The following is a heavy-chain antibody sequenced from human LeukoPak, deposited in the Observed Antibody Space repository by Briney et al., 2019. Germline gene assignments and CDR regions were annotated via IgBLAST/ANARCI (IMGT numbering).Heavy chain of an antibody. V-gene: IGHV1-69*04. CDR1: GGTFSSYP. D-gene: IGHD6-19*01. Sequence: GGSVKVSCKASGGTFSSYPISWVRQAPGQGLEWMGRIIPILGIANYAQKFQGRVTITADKSTSTAYMELSSLRSEDTAVYYCARGDPSSGWYSYWGQGTLVTVSS. CDR3: ARGDPSSGWYSY. CDR2: IIPILGIA. J-gene: IGHJ4*02.